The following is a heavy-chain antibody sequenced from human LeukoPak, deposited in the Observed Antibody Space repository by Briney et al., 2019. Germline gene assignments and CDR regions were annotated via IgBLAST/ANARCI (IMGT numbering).Heavy chain of an antibody. CDR3: AREYRNYCGSGSRSLDY. CDR2: ISSSGSTI. Sequence: GSLRLSCAASGFTFSDYYMSWIRQAPGKGLEWVSYISSSGSTIYYADSVKGRFTISRDNAKNSLYLQMNSLRAEDTAVYYCAREYRNYCGSGSRSLDYWGQGTLVTVSS. J-gene: IGHJ4*02. CDR1: GFTFSDYY. D-gene: IGHD3-10*01. V-gene: IGHV3-11*01.